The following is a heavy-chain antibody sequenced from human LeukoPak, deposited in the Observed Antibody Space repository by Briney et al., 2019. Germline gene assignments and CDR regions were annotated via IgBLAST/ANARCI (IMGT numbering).Heavy chain of an antibody. CDR3: ARHTCSSTSCPFDY. V-gene: IGHV4-59*08. CDR2: IYYSGST. D-gene: IGHD2-2*01. J-gene: IGHJ4*02. Sequence: SETLSVTCTVSGGSISGYYWSWIRQPPGKGLEGIGYIYYSGSTNYNPSLKSRVTISVDTSKNQFSLKLSSVTAADTAVYYCARHTCSSTSCPFDYWGQGTLVSVSS. CDR1: GGSISGYY.